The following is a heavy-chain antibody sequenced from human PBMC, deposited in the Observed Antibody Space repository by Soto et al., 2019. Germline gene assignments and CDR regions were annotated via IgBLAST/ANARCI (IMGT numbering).Heavy chain of an antibody. CDR3: ARDYDFWSGYPEGVFDY. J-gene: IGHJ4*02. CDR2: ISSSSSYI. CDR1: GFTFSSYS. D-gene: IGHD3-3*01. Sequence: GGSLRLSCAASGFTFSSYSMNWVRQAPGKGLEWVSSISSSSSYIYYADSVKGRFTISRDNAKNSLYLQMNSLRAEDTAVYYCARDYDFWSGYPEGVFDYWGQGTLVTVSS. V-gene: IGHV3-21*01.